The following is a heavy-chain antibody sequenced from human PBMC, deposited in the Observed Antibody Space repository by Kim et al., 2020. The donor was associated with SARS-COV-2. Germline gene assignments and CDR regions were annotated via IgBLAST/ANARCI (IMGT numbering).Heavy chain of an antibody. CDR1: GYNFAKSW. CDR2: IYPDDSDT. J-gene: IGHJ4*02. CDR3: GRGDLGNGDF. D-gene: IGHD3-16*01. Sequence: GESLKISCKTSGYNFAKSWIGWVRQMPGRGLEWMGIIYPDDSDTKYSPSFQGQVTISADKSITTAYLQWTSLKASDSAMYYCGRGDLGNGDFWGQGTLV. V-gene: IGHV5-51*01.